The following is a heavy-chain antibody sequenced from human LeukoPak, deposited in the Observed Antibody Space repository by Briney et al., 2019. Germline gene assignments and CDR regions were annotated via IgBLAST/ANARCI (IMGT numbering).Heavy chain of an antibody. CDR3: AKRIQSAMATGY. J-gene: IGHJ4*02. D-gene: IGHD5-18*01. Sequence: GGSLRLSCAASGFTFSNSALSWVRQAPGKGLEWVSDISGSGGSTYYADSVKGRFTISRDNSKNTLYLQMNSLRAEDTAVYHCAKRIQSAMATGYWGQGTLVTVSS. CDR1: GFTFSNSA. V-gene: IGHV3-23*01. CDR2: ISGSGGST.